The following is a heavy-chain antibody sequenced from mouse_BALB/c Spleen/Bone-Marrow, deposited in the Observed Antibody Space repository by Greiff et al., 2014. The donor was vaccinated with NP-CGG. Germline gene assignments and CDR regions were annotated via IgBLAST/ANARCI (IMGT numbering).Heavy chain of an antibody. J-gene: IGHJ4*01. CDR2: IYWDDDK. CDR1: GFSLSTSGMG. V-gene: IGHV8-12*01. D-gene: IGHD2-14*01. Sequence: QVTLKECGPGILQPSQTLSLTCSFSGFSLSTSGMGVSWIRQPSGKGLEWLAHIYWDDDKRYNPSLKSRLTISKDTSSNQVFLKITSVDTADTATYYCARRADRYDGYAMDYWGQGTSVTVSS. CDR3: ARRADRYDGYAMDY.